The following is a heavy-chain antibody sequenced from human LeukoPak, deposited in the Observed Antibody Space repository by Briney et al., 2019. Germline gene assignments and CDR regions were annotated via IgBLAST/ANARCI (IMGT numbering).Heavy chain of an antibody. J-gene: IGHJ4*02. CDR2: IKSKANSYAT. V-gene: IGHV3-73*01. Sequence: GGSLRLSCAASGFTFSDSAMHWVRQASGRGLEWVGRIKSKANSYATAYAASVKGRFTIPRDDSKNTAYLQMNSLKTEDTALYYCTRLEDIVATSNFDFWGQGTLVTVSS. CDR1: GFTFSDSA. CDR3: TRLEDIVATSNFDF. D-gene: IGHD5-12*01.